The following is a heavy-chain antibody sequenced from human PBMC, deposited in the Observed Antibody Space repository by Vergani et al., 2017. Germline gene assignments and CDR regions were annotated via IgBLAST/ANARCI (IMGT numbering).Heavy chain of an antibody. J-gene: IGHJ6*03. D-gene: IGHD3-22*01. Sequence: QLQLQESGPGLVKPSETLSLTCTVSGGSISSSSYYWGWIRPPPGKGLEWIGSLYYSGSTYYNPSLKSRVTLSVDTSKNQVSLKLRSVTAADTAVYYCARGRGASSGYYYVSYYYYYIDVWGKGTTVTASS. CDR1: GGSISSSSYY. V-gene: IGHV4-39*01. CDR3: ARGRGASSGYYYVSYYYYYIDV. CDR2: LYYSGST.